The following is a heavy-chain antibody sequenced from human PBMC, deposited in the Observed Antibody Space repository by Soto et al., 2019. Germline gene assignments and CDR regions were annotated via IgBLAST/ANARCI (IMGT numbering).Heavy chain of an antibody. Sequence: SLRLSCAASGFTFSSYAMHWVRQAPGKGLEWVAVISYDGSNKYYADSVKGRFTISRDNSKNTLYLQMNSLRAEDTAVYYCARRSSSYSSPSESWGQGTLVTVSS. CDR1: GFTFSSYA. D-gene: IGHD6-13*01. CDR3: ARRSSSYSSPSES. J-gene: IGHJ4*02. CDR2: ISYDGSNK. V-gene: IGHV3-30-3*01.